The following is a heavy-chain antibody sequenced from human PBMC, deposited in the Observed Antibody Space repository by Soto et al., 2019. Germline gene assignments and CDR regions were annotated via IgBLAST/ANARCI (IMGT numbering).Heavy chain of an antibody. J-gene: IGHJ2*01. V-gene: IGHV3-11*01. CDR3: ASPIIQPYGDEEDPPGWYFDL. Sequence: KPGGSLRLSCAASGFTFSDYYMSWIRQAPGKGLEWVSYISSSGSTIYYADSVKGRFTISRDNAKNSLYLQMNSLRAEDTAVYYCASPIIQPYGDEEDPPGWYFDLWGRGTLVTVSS. D-gene: IGHD4-17*01. CDR2: ISSSGSTI. CDR1: GFTFSDYY.